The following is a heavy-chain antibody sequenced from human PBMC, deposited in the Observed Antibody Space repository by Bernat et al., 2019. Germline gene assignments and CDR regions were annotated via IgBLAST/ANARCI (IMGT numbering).Heavy chain of an antibody. CDR3: ARDKAYGVFDY. CDR1: GFTFSSYG. CDR2: IWYDGSNK. J-gene: IGHJ4*02. Sequence: QVQLVESGGGVVQPGRSLRLSCAASGFTFSSYGMHWVRQAPGKGLEWVAVIWYDGSNKYYADSVKSRFTISRDNSKNTLYLQMNSLRAEDTAVYYCARDKAYGVFDYWGQGTLVTVSS. D-gene: IGHD4-17*01. V-gene: IGHV3-33*01.